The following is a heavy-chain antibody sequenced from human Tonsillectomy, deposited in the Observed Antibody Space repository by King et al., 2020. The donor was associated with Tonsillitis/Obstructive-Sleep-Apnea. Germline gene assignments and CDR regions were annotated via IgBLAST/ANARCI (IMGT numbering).Heavy chain of an antibody. J-gene: IGHJ4*02. CDR1: GGSISSSSYY. Sequence: QLQESGPGLVKPSETLSLTCTVSGGSISSSSYYWGWIRQPPGKGLEWIGSIYYSGSTYYNPSLKSRVTISVDTSKNQFPLKLSSVTAADAAVYYCARNTGYSTYPFDYWGQGTLVTVSS. V-gene: IGHV4-39*01. CDR3: ARNTGYSTYPFDY. D-gene: IGHD6-13*01. CDR2: IYYSGST.